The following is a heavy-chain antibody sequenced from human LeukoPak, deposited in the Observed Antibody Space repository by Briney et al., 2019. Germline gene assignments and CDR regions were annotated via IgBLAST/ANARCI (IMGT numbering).Heavy chain of an antibody. CDR2: IYYSGST. V-gene: IGHV4-39*07. CDR3: ARHIRRWASSSSGLDY. J-gene: IGHJ4*02. D-gene: IGHD6-6*01. CDR1: GDSISSSSYY. Sequence: SETLSLTCVVSGDSISSSSYYWGWIRQSPVKGPEWIGNIYYSGSTNYNPSLKSRGTISIDTSKNQFSLKLNSVTAADTAVYYCARHIRRWASSSSGLDYWGQGTLVTVSS.